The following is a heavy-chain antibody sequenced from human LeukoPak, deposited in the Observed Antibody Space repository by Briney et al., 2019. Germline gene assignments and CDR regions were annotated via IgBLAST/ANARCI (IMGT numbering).Heavy chain of an antibody. J-gene: IGHJ4*02. CDR2: IKSKTDGGTT. CDR1: AFIFNNAW. CDR3: ARDYSFWSGYNTYPLDY. V-gene: IGHV3-15*01. Sequence: GGSLRLSCATSAFIFNNAWMSWVRQAPGKGLEWVGRIKSKTDGGTTDYAAPVKGRFTISRDDSKNTLYLQMNSLRAEDTAVYYCARDYSFWSGYNTYPLDYWGQGTLVTVSS. D-gene: IGHD3-3*01.